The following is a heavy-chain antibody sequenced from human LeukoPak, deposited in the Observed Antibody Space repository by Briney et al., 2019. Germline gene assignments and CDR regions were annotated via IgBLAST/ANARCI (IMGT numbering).Heavy chain of an antibody. Sequence: GESLKISCKGSGYSFTSYWIGWVRQMPGKGLEWMGIIYPGDSDTRYSPSFQGQVTISADKSISTAYLQWSSLEASDTAMYYCASGKRYYDSSPAFDIWGQGTMVTVSS. CDR1: GYSFTSYW. D-gene: IGHD3-22*01. V-gene: IGHV5-51*01. J-gene: IGHJ3*02. CDR3: ASGKRYYDSSPAFDI. CDR2: IYPGDSDT.